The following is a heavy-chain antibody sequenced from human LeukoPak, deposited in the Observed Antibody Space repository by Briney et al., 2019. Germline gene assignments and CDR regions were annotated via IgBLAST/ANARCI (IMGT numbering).Heavy chain of an antibody. V-gene: IGHV4-39*01. CDR3: ARQTTVTVFYSWFDP. Sequence: SETLSLTCTVSGGSISSSSYYWGWIRQPPGKGLEWIGSIYYSGSTYYNPYLKSRVTISVDTSKNQFSLKRSSVTAADTAVYYCARQTTVTVFYSWFDPWGQGTLVTVSS. CDR1: GGSISSSSYY. J-gene: IGHJ5*02. CDR2: IYYSGST. D-gene: IGHD4-17*01.